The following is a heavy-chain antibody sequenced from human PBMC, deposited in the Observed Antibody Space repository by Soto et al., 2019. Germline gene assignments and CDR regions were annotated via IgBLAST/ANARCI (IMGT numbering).Heavy chain of an antibody. CDR1: GFTFSSYW. CDR3: ARDHRVVITVFDY. Sequence: PGGSLGLSCAASGFTFSSYWMSWVRQAPGKGLEWVANIKQDGSEKYYVDSVKGRFTISRDNAKNSLYLQMNSLRAEDTAVYYCARDHRVVITVFDYWGQGTLVTVSS. J-gene: IGHJ4*02. D-gene: IGHD3-22*01. CDR2: IKQDGSEK. V-gene: IGHV3-7*01.